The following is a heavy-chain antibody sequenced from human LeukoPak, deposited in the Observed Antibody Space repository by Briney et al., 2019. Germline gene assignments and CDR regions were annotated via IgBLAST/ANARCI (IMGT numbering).Heavy chain of an antibody. D-gene: IGHD3-22*01. J-gene: IGHJ3*02. V-gene: IGHV3-23*01. Sequence: GGSLRLSCAASGFTFSSYGMSWVRQAPGKGLEWVSAISGSGGSTYYADSVKGRFTISRDNSKNTLYLQMNSLRAEDTAVYYCARDKGYYDSSGGAFDIWGQGTMVTVSS. CDR1: GFTFSSYG. CDR2: ISGSGGST. CDR3: ARDKGYYDSSGGAFDI.